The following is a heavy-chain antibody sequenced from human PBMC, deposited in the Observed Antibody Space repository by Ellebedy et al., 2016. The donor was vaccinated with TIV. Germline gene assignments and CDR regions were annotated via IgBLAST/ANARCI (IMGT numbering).Heavy chain of an antibody. CDR1: GFAYSRIA. CDR2: ISKDGSNK. CDR3: ARGRFEGMDV. J-gene: IGHJ6*02. D-gene: IGHD3-3*01. V-gene: IGHV3-30*14. Sequence: PGGSLRLSCAASGFAYSRIAMHWVRQAPGKGLEWVAFISKDGSNKYYADSVKGRFTVSRDNSKNTLYLQMNSLRVEDSAVYYCARGRFEGMDVWGQGTTVTVSS.